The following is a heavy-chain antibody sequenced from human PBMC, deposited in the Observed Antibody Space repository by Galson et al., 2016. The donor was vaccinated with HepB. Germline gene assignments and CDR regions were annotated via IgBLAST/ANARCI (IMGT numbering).Heavy chain of an antibody. V-gene: IGHV3-23*01. Sequence: SLRLSCAASGFTFSSHAMAWVRQAPGKGLEWVTGINPSGDTISYADSVKGRFTISRDNARNTLNLQMNSLRAGDTALYYCAKDYIGTLPEALDIWGQGTMVTVSS. D-gene: IGHD2-15*01. CDR2: INPSGDTI. J-gene: IGHJ3*02. CDR3: AKDYIGTLPEALDI. CDR1: GFTFSSHA.